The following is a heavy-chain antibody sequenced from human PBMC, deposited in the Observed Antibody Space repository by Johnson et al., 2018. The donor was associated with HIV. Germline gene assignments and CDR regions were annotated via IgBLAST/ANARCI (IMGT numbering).Heavy chain of an antibody. CDR1: GFTFSSYD. V-gene: IGHV3-48*02. D-gene: IGHD4-23*01. J-gene: IGHJ3*02. CDR3: AKSPAKDHGGNSGAFAI. Sequence: VQLVESGGGLVQRGGSLRFSCAASGFTFSSYDMHWVRQAPGTGLEWLSIISSGGSVRYYADSVRGRFTISRDNSKNTLYLQMNSLSDEDTAMYYCAKSPAKDHGGNSGAFAIWGQGTMVTVSS. CDR2: ISSGGSVR.